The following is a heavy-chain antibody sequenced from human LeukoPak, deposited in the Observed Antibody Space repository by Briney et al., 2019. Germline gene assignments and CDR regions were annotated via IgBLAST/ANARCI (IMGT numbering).Heavy chain of an antibody. CDR3: ARARDIVVVPAAIRISWFDP. Sequence: SVKVSCKASGGTFSSYAISWVRQAPGQGLEWMGGIIPIFGTANYAQKFQGRVTITTDESTSTAYMELSSLRSEDTAVYYCARARDIVVVPAAIRISWFDPWGQGTLVTVSS. J-gene: IGHJ5*02. CDR1: GGTFSSYA. D-gene: IGHD2-2*02. CDR2: IIPIFGTA. V-gene: IGHV1-69*05.